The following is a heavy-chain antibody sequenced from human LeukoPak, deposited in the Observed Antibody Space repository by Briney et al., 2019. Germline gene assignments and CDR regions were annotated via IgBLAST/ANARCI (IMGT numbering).Heavy chain of an antibody. CDR1: GGSFSGYY. J-gene: IGHJ4*02. D-gene: IGHD6-19*01. Sequence: PSETLSLTCAVYGGSFSGYYWSSIRQPPGKGLEWIGEINHSGSTNYNPPLKSRVTISVDTSKNQFPLKLSSVTAADTAVYYCARGQWLRALDYWGQGTLVTVSS. CDR2: INHSGST. CDR3: ARGQWLRALDY. V-gene: IGHV4-34*01.